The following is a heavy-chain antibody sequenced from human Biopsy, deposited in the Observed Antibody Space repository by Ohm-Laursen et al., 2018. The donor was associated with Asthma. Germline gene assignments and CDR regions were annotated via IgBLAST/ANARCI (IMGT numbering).Heavy chain of an antibody. CDR3: PKAERYFAWYWFDP. CDR1: GFTFSSYA. J-gene: IGHJ5*02. CDR2: ISGSGCST. Sequence: SLRLSCAASGFTFSSYAMSWVRQAPGKGLEWVSAISGSGCSTYYADSVKGRFTISRDNSKNTLYLQMNSLRAEDTAVYYCPKAERYFAWYWFDPWGQGTLVTVSS. D-gene: IGHD3-9*01. V-gene: IGHV3-23*01.